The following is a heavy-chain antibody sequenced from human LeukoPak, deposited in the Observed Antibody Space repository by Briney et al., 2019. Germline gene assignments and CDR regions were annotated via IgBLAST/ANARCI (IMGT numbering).Heavy chain of an antibody. J-gene: IGHJ4*02. CDR3: ARDARYCSSTSCPFDY. CDR1: GFTFSSYS. V-gene: IGHV3-21*01. CDR2: ISSSSSYI. D-gene: IGHD2-2*01. Sequence: PGGSLRLSCAASGFTFSSYSMNWVRQAPGKGLEWVSSISSSSSYIYYADSVKGRFTISRDNAKNSLYLQMNSLRAEDTAVYYCARDARYCSSTSCPFDYWGQGTLVTVSS.